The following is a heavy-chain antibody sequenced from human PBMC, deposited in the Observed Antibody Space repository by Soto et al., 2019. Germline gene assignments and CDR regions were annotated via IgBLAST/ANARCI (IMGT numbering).Heavy chain of an antibody. Sequence: GGSLRLSCAASVFTFSSYGMHWVRQAPGKGLEWVAVIWYDGSNKYYADSVKGRFTISRDNSKNTLYLQMNSLRAEDTAVYYCARDGYCSGGSCYSGGFDYWGQGTLVTVSS. CDR2: IWYDGSNK. V-gene: IGHV3-33*01. CDR1: VFTFSSYG. D-gene: IGHD2-15*01. J-gene: IGHJ4*02. CDR3: ARDGYCSGGSCYSGGFDY.